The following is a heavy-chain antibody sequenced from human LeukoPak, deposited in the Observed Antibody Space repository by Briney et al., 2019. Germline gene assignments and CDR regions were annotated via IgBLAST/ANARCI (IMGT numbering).Heavy chain of an antibody. CDR1: GYSISSGYY. J-gene: IGHJ6*03. CDR3: ARHQSGNYYGYYYYYMDV. CDR2: IYHSGST. V-gene: IGHV4-38-2*02. D-gene: IGHD1-26*01. Sequence: SETLSLTCTVSGYSISSGYYWGWIRQPPGKGLEWIGSIYHSGSTYYNPSLKSRVTISVDTSKNQFSLKLTSVTAADTAVYYCARHQSGNYYGYYYYYMDVWGKGTTVTISS.